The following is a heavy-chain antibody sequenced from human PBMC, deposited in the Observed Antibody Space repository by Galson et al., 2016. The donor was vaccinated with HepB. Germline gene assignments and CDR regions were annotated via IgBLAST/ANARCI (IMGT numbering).Heavy chain of an antibody. CDR1: GFTFSTYS. CDR3: ARGVYGAFDS. D-gene: IGHD4/OR15-4a*01. V-gene: IGHV3-48*01. CDR2: IKPTNTI. Sequence: SLRLSCAASGFTFSTYSMNWIRQAPGRGLEWLSHIKPTNTIYYADSVKGRFTISRDNAKDSLYLQMNSLRAEDTAIYHCARGVYGAFDSWGQGTLVTVSS. J-gene: IGHJ4*02.